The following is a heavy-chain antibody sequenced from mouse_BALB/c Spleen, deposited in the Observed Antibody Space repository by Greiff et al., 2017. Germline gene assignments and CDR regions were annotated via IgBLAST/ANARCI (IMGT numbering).Heavy chain of an antibody. CDR3: ARFPYYGSSSFDY. V-gene: IGHV3-2*02. CDR2: ISYSGST. Sequence: EVMLVESGPGLVKPSQSLSLTCTVTGYSITSDYAWNWIRQFPGNKLEWMGYISYSGSTSYNPSLKSRISITRDTSKNQFFLQLNSVTTEDTATYYCARFPYYGSSSFDYWGQGTTLTVSS. CDR1: GYSITSDYA. D-gene: IGHD1-1*01. J-gene: IGHJ2*01.